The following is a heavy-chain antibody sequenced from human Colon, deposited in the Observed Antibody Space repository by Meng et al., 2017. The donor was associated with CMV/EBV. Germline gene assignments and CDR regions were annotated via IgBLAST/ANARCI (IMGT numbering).Heavy chain of an antibody. CDR2: VYYSGAT. V-gene: IGHV4-61*01. D-gene: IGHD3-10*01. J-gene: IGHJ4*02. Sequence: SETLSLTCTVSGASVNTDNYYWSWIRQPPGKGLEFIGYVYYSGATNYNPFFKGRVTISVDTSKNQFSLKLSSVTAADSAVYYCARQGPIYYGSGGQIDYWGQGTLVTVSS. CDR1: GASVNTDNYY. CDR3: ARQGPIYYGSGGQIDY.